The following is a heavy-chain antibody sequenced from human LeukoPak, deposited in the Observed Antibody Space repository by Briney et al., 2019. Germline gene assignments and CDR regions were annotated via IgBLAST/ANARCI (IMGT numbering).Heavy chain of an antibody. J-gene: IGHJ4*02. CDR3: ARSNWNYVDSDY. Sequence: SETLSLTCTVSGGSISSYYWSWIRQPPGKGLEWIGFIFYSGTTNYNPSLKSRVTISVDTSKNQFSLKLSSVTAADTAVYYCARSNWNYVDSDYWGQGTLVTVSS. CDR2: IFYSGTT. CDR1: GGSISSYY. D-gene: IGHD1-7*01. V-gene: IGHV4-59*01.